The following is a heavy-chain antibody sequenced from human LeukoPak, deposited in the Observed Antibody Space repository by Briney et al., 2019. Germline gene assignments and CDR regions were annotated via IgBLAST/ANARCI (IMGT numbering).Heavy chain of an antibody. CDR3: AREGVDILTGYYTGGFDP. Sequence: GASVKVSCKASGYTFTGYYMHWVRQAPGQGLEWMGWINPNSGGTNYAQKFQGRVTMTRDTSISTAYMELSRLRSDDTAVYYCAREGVDILTGYYTGGFDPWGQGTLVTVSS. CDR1: GYTFTGYY. D-gene: IGHD3-9*01. V-gene: IGHV1-2*02. CDR2: INPNSGGT. J-gene: IGHJ5*02.